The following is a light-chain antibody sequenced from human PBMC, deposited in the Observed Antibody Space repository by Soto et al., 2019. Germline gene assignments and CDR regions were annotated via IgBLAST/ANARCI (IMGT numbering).Light chain of an antibody. J-gene: IGKJ1*01. CDR2: GAS. CDR3: QQFGSSPGT. Sequence: ESVLTQSPGTLSLSPGDRATLSCRASQSVSNSYLAWNQQKPGQPPRLLIYGASSRATGIPDRFSGSGSGTDFTLTISRLEPEDFAVYYCQQFGSSPGTFGQGTKVEIK. CDR1: QSVSNSY. V-gene: IGKV3-20*01.